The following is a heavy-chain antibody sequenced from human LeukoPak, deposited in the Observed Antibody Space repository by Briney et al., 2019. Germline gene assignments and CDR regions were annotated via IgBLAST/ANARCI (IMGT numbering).Heavy chain of an antibody. V-gene: IGHV1-3*01. CDR3: ARGPHIAVAGIIH. CDR1: AYTFTYRY. CDR2: INAGNGNT. J-gene: IGHJ4*02. Sequence: GASGKVSCTASAYTFTYRYLHWVRQAPGQRLEWMGWINAGNGNTKYSQKFQGRVTITRDTSASTAYMELSSLSSEDTAVYYCARGPHIAVAGIIHWGQGTLVTVSS. D-gene: IGHD6-13*01.